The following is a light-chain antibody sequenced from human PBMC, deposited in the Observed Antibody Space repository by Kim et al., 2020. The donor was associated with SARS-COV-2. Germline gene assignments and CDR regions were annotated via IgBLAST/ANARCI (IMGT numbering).Light chain of an antibody. J-gene: IGLJ3*02. CDR1: NIGSKA. CDR3: QVWDSDSDHWV. CDR2: QDK. Sequence: APGKTARITCRGDNIGSKAVHWYRQTPGQAPLLVIYQDKDRPSGIPERFSGSNSGDTATLTITGVEAGDEADYFCQVWDSDSDHWVFGGGTQLTVL. V-gene: IGLV3-21*04.